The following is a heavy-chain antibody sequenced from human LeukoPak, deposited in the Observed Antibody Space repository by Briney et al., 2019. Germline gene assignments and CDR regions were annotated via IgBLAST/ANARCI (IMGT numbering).Heavy chain of an antibody. Sequence: ASVKVSCKASGYTFTGYFMHWVRQAPGQGLEWMGWINPNIGDASYAQKFQGRVTMTRDRSINTAYMELSRLTSDDTAVYYCARMDLDGGDSIGFDSWAREPWSPSPQ. CDR1: GYTFTGYF. V-gene: IGHV1-2*02. J-gene: IGHJ5*01. CDR2: INPNIGDA. CDR3: ARMDLDGGDSIGFDS. D-gene: IGHD2-21*02.